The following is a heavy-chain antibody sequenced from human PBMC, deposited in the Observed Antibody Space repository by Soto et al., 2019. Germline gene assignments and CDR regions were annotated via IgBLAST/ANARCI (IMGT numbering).Heavy chain of an antibody. Sequence: PSETLSLTCAVYGGSFSGYYWSLIRQPPGKGLEWIGEINHSGSTNYNPSLKSRVTISVDTSKNQFSLKLSSVTAADTAVYYCARAGYSSSGGYYFDYWGQGTLVTVSS. CDR3: ARAGYSSSGGYYFDY. D-gene: IGHD6-13*01. J-gene: IGHJ4*02. CDR2: INHSGST. CDR1: GGSFSGYY. V-gene: IGHV4-34*01.